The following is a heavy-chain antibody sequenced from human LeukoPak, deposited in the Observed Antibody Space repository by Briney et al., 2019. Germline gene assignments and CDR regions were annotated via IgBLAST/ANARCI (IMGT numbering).Heavy chain of an antibody. D-gene: IGHD3-22*01. J-gene: IGHJ3*02. CDR2: IYYSGNT. V-gene: IGHV4-59*12. CDR3: ARESYYDSSGYSHDAFDI. CDR1: GGSISSYY. Sequence: SETLSLTCTVSGGSISSYYWSWIRQPPGKGLEWIGNIYYSGNTYYSPSLKSRVTISVDTSKNQFSLNLSSVTAADTAVYYCARESYYDSSGYSHDAFDIWGQGTMVTVSS.